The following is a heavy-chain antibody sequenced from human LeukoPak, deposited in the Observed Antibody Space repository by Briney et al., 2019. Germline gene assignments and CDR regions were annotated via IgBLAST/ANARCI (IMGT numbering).Heavy chain of an antibody. CDR1: GFTFSSYS. Sequence: PGGSLRLSCAASGFTFSSYSMNWVRQAPGKRLEWVSSISSSSSYIYYADSVKGRFTISRDNATNSLYLQMNSLRAEDTAVYYCASAHTGYSRGWNDYWGQGTVVTVSS. J-gene: IGHJ4*02. CDR3: ASAHTGYSRGWNDY. CDR2: ISSSSSYI. D-gene: IGHD6-19*01. V-gene: IGHV3-21*01.